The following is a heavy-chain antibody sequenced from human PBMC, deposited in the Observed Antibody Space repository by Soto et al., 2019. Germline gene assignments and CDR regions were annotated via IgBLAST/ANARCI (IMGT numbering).Heavy chain of an antibody. CDR1: GFTLSSYG. Sequence: GSLRLSCAASGFTLSSYGMHWVRQAPGKGLEWVAVIWYDGSNKYYADSVKGRFTISRDNSKNTLYLQMNSLRAEDTAVYYCARDGRYGGYYYYGMDVWGQGTTVTVSS. CDR2: IWYDGSNK. V-gene: IGHV3-33*01. CDR3: ARDGRYGGYYYYGMDV. J-gene: IGHJ6*02. D-gene: IGHD4-17*01.